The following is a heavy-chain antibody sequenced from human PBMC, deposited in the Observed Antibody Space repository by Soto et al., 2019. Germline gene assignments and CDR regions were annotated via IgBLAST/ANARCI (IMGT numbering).Heavy chain of an antibody. CDR1: GYTFTSYD. CDR2: MNPNSGNT. V-gene: IGHV1-8*01. J-gene: IGHJ6*03. Sequence: ASVKVSCKASGYTFTSYDINWVRQATGQGLEWMGWMNPNSGNTGYAQKFQGRVTMTRNTSISTAYMELSSLRSEDTAVYYCARGRLKLVRQYRYYYYMLVWCKGTTVTVSS. D-gene: IGHD1-1*01. CDR3: ARGRLKLVRQYRYYYYMLV.